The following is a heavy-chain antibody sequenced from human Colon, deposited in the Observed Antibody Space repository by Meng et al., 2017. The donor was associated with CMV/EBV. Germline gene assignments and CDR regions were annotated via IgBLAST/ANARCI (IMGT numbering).Heavy chain of an antibody. J-gene: IGHJ4*02. CDR2: IKQDGSEK. CDR3: AKVLVGPYYFDY. CDR1: GFTFSRYW. D-gene: IGHD1-26*01. Sequence: GESLKISCAASGFTFSRYWMNWVRQAPGKGLEWVANIKQDGSEKYYVDSVEGRFTISRDNAKNSLYLQMNSLRAEDTAVYYCAKVLVGPYYFDYWGQGTLVTVSS. V-gene: IGHV3-7*03.